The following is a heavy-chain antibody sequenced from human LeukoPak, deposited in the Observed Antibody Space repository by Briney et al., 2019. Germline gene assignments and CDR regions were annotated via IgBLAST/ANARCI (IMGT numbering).Heavy chain of an antibody. D-gene: IGHD3-9*01. J-gene: IGHJ5*02. Sequence: PGGSLRLSCAASGFTFSDYYMSWIRQAPGKGLEWVSYISSSGSTIYYADSVKGRFTISRDNAKNSLYLQMNSLRAEDTAVYYCARAIYYDILTGYYPYNWFDPWGQGTLVIVSS. CDR3: ARAIYYDILTGYYPYNWFDP. V-gene: IGHV3-11*01. CDR2: ISSSGSTI. CDR1: GFTFSDYY.